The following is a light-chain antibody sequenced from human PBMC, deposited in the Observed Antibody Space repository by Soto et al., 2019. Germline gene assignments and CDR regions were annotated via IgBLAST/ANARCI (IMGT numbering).Light chain of an antibody. V-gene: IGLV2-23*02. Sequence: QSVLTQPASVSGSPGQSITISCTGTSSDVGSYNLVSWYQQHPGKAPKLMIYEVSKRPSGVSNRFSGSKSGNTASLTIAGLQAEDEDDYYCCYYGGSPRVVFGGGTQLTVL. J-gene: IGLJ2*01. CDR3: CYYGGSPRVV. CDR1: SSDVGSYNL. CDR2: EVS.